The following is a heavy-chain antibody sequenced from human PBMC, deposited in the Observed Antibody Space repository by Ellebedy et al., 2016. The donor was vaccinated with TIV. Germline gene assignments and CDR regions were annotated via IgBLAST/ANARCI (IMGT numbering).Heavy chain of an antibody. CDR2: ISGSAGNT. V-gene: IGHV3-23*01. Sequence: GESLKISCAASGFTFNKYAMIWVRQAPGKGLEWVSAISGSAGNTYYPASVKGRFTISRDNARNSLYLQMNSLTAGDTAVYYCVRETLDVGGPGGDWYFDLWGRGTLVTVSS. CDR3: VRETLDVGGPGGDWYFDL. CDR1: GFTFNKYA. J-gene: IGHJ2*01. D-gene: IGHD2-21*01.